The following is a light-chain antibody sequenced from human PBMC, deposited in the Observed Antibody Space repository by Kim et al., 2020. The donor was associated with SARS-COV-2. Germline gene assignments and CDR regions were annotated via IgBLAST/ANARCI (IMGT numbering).Light chain of an antibody. V-gene: IGLV3-1*01. Sequence: SYELTQPPSVSVSPGQTASITCSGDKLGDKYACWYQQKPGQSPVLVIYQDSKRPSGIPERFSGSNSGNTATLTISGTQAMDEADYYCQAWDSSTANWAFG. J-gene: IGLJ3*02. CDR1: KLGDKY. CDR3: QAWDSSTANWA. CDR2: QDS.